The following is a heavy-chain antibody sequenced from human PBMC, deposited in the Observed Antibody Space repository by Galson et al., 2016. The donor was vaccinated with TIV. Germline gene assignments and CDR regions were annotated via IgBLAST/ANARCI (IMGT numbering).Heavy chain of an antibody. J-gene: IGHJ4*02. V-gene: IGHV2-70*17. CDR2: TDWDGDK. Sequence: PALVTPTQTLTLTCTFSGFSLTTHGMCVSWIRQPPGKALEWLARTDWDGDKFYSTSLQTRLSISKDTSRNQVVLTLSNVDPVDTATYFCARSSIRDVSTHRFFDYWGQGTLVTVSP. CDR3: ARSSIRDVSTHRFFDY. D-gene: IGHD5-24*01. CDR1: GFSLTTHGMC.